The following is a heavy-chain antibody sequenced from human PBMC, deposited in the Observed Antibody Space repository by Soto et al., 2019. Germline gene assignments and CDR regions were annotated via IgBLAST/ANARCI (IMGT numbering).Heavy chain of an antibody. J-gene: IGHJ5*02. CDR3: AREGKCSGGSCQHYIWFDP. D-gene: IGHD2-15*01. V-gene: IGHV1-2*02. CDR2: INPNTGGT. CDR1: GYTFTGYY. Sequence: ASVKVSCKASGYTFTGYYVHLVRQAPGQGLEWLGWINPNTGGTNYAEKFQGRVTMTRDTSISTAHMELKRLRSDDMAVYYCAREGKCSGGSCQHYIWFDPWGQGTLVTVSS.